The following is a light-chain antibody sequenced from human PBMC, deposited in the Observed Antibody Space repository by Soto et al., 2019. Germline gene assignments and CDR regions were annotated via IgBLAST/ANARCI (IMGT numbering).Light chain of an antibody. J-gene: IGLJ2*01. CDR3: SSYADDTILI. CDR1: SSDVGTYNL. Sequence: QSALTQPASVSGSPGQSITMSCTGTSSDVGTYNLVSWYQQYPGKVPKLLIYQGSKRPSGVSDRFSGSRSGNTASLTISGLQADDEADYYCSSYADDTILIFGGGTKVTVL. CDR2: QGS. V-gene: IGLV2-23*01.